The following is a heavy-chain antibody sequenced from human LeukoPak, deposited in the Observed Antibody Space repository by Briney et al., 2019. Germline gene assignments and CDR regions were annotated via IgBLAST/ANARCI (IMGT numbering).Heavy chain of an antibody. V-gene: IGHV3-53*01. D-gene: IGHD3-22*01. CDR2: IYSGGST. CDR3: ARARGNYYDSSGPYYFDY. J-gene: IGHJ4*02. Sequence: PGGSLRLSCAASGFTVSSNYMSWVRQAPGKGLEWVSVIYSGGSTYYADSVKGRFTISRDNSKNTLYLQMNSLRAEDTAVYYCARARGNYYDSSGPYYFDYWGQGTLVTVSS. CDR1: GFTVSSNY.